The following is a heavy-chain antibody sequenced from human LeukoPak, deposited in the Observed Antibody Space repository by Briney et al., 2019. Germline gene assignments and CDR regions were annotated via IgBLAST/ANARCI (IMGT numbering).Heavy chain of an antibody. CDR2: ISGSGGST. CDR1: GFTFSSYA. D-gene: IGHD6-13*01. Sequence: GGSLRLSCAASGFTFSSYAMSWVRQAPGKGLEWVSAISGSGGSTYYADSVKGRFTISRDNSKNTLYLQMNSLRAEDTAVYYCASPGPGYSSSWYDGGVDYWSQGTLVTVSS. CDR3: ASPGPGYSSSWYDGGVDY. V-gene: IGHV3-23*01. J-gene: IGHJ4*02.